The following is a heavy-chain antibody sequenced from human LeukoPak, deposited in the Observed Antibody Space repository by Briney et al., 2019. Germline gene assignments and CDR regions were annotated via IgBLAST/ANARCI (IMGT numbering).Heavy chain of an antibody. CDR1: GGSISSGGYY. J-gene: IGHJ4*02. CDR3: ARVEGGNSLYFDY. D-gene: IGHD4-23*01. CDR2: IYYSGST. V-gene: IGHV4-31*03. Sequence: SQTLSLTCTVSGGSISSGGYYWSWIRQHPGKGLEWIGYIYYSGSTYYNPSLKSRVTISVDTSKNQFSLKLSSVTAADTAVYYCARVEGGNSLYFDYWGQGTLVTVSS.